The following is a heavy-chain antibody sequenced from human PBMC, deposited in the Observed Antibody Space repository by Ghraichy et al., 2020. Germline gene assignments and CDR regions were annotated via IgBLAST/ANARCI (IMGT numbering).Heavy chain of an antibody. J-gene: IGHJ4*02. V-gene: IGHV3-9*01. D-gene: IGHD3-3*01. CDR1: GFTFDDYA. Sequence: GGSLRLSCAASGFTFDDYAMHWVRQAPGKGLEWVSGISWNSGSIGYADSVKGRFTISRDNAKNSLYLQMNSLRAEDTALYYCAKDMHAYYDFWSGYYDYWGQGTLVTGS. CDR2: ISWNSGSI. CDR3: AKDMHAYYDFWSGYYDY.